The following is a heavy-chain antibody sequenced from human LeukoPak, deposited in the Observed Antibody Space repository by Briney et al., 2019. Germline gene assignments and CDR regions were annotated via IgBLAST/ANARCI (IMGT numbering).Heavy chain of an antibody. CDR2: INPNSGGT. J-gene: IGHJ4*02. CDR1: GYTFTGYY. D-gene: IGHD3-9*01. V-gene: IGHV1-2*02. Sequence: ASVTVSCKASGYTFTGYYMHWVRQAPGQGLEWMGWINPNSGGTNYAQKFQGRVTMTRDTSISTAYMELSGLRSDDTAVYYCARVKKYYDILTGYYVIDYWGQGTLVTVSS. CDR3: ARVKKYYDILTGYYVIDY.